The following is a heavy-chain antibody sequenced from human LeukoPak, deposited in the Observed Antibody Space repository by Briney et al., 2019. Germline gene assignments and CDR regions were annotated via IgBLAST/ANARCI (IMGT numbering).Heavy chain of an antibody. Sequence: GGSLRLSCAASGFTFDDYAMHWVRQAPGKGLEWVSSISSSSSYIYYADSVKGRFTISRDNAKNSLYLQMNSLRAEDTAVYYCARADYDYVWGSYRQYYFDYWGQGTLVTVSS. CDR2: ISSSSSYI. D-gene: IGHD3-16*02. V-gene: IGHV3-21*01. CDR3: ARADYDYVWGSYRQYYFDY. CDR1: GFTFDDYA. J-gene: IGHJ4*02.